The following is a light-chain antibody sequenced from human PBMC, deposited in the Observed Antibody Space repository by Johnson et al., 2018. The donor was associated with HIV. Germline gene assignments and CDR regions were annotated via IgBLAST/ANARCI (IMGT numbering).Light chain of an antibody. J-gene: IGLJ1*01. CDR3: GTWDSSLSAGGYV. CDR1: TSKIGNNY. CDR2: DSN. V-gene: IGLV1-51*01. Sequence: QPVLTQPPSVSAAPGQKVTISCSGSTSKIGNNYVSWYQHLPGAAPKLLIYDSNKRPSGIPDRFSGSKSGTSATLGITGLQTGDEADYYCGTWDSSLSAGGYVFGTGTKVTVL.